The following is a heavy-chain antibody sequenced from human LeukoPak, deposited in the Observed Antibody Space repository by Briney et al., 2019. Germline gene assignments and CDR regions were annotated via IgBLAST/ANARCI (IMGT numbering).Heavy chain of an antibody. V-gene: IGHV3-30*02. CDR3: AKDLDLYSNLGYFDY. CDR2: IRFVGGED. Sequence: GGSLRLSCVGSGFTFRNFGMHWVRQAPGKGLEWVAFIRFVGGEDFYADSVKGRFTISRDNAKNTVYLQMNSLKVEDTAVYYCAKDLDLYSNLGYFDYWGQGTLVTVSS. CDR1: GFTFRNFG. D-gene: IGHD4-11*01. J-gene: IGHJ4*02.